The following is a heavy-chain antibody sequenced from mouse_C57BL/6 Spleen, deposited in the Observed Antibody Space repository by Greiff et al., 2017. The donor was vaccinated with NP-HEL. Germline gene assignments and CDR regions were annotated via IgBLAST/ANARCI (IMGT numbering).Heavy chain of an antibody. CDR3: TRRYYDYEDY. CDR1: GYTFTDYE. J-gene: IGHJ2*01. D-gene: IGHD2-4*01. CDR2: IDPETGGT. V-gene: IGHV1-15*01. Sequence: QVQLKESGAELVRPGASVTLSCKASGYTFTDYEMHWVKQTPVHGLEWIGAIDPETGGTAYNQKFKGKAILTADKSSSTAYMELRSLTSEDSAVYYCTRRYYDYEDYWGQGTTLTVSS.